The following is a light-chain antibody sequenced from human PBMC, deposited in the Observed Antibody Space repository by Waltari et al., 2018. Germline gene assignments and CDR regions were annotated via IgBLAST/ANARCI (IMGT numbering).Light chain of an antibody. V-gene: IGLV2-23*02. CDR3: CSYAGSSTFYV. Sequence: QSALTQPASVSGSPGQSITISCTGTSSDVGSYNLVSWYQHHPGKAPKLMIFEVSKRPSGVSNRFSGSKSGSTASLTSSGLQAEDEADYYCCSYAGSSTFYVFGIGTKVTVL. J-gene: IGLJ1*01. CDR1: SSDVGSYNL. CDR2: EVS.